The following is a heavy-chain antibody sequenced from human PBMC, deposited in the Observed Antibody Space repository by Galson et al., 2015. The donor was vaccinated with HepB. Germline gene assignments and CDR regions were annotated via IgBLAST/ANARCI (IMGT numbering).Heavy chain of an antibody. CDR3: ARDPPSYDFWSGYYPLDY. D-gene: IGHD3-3*01. V-gene: IGHV1-69*10. Sequence: SVKVSCKASGGTFSSYAISWVRQAPGQGLEWMGGIIPILGIANYAQKFQGRVTITADKSTSTAYMELSSLRSEDTAVYYCARDPPSYDFWSGYYPLDYWGQGTLVTVSS. CDR1: GGTFSSYA. CDR2: IIPILGIA. J-gene: IGHJ4*02.